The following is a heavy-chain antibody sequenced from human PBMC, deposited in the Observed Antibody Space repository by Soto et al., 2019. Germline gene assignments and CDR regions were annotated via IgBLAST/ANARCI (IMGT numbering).Heavy chain of an antibody. J-gene: IGHJ4*02. CDR2: ISYDGSNK. D-gene: IGHD6-19*01. V-gene: IGHV3-30-3*01. CDR3: AREDSSGWYRISGY. CDR1: GFTFSSYA. Sequence: QVQLVESGGGVVQPGRSLRLSCAASGFTFSSYAMHWVRQVPGKGLEWVAVISYDGSNKYYADSVKGRFTISRDNSKNTLYLQMNSLRAEDTAVYYCAREDSSGWYRISGYWGQGTLVTVSS.